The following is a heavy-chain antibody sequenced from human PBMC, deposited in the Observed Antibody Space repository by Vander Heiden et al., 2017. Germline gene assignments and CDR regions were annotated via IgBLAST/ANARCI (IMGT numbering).Heavy chain of an antibody. V-gene: IGHV1-8*01. J-gene: IGHJ6*02. CDR2: MNPHSGNT. CDR3: ARTNINNNYYDMDV. CDR1: GYTFTSDD. Sequence: QVQLVQSGAEVKKPGASVKVSCKASGYTFTSDDINWVRQATGQGLEWMGWMNPHSGNTGYAQKVQGRVTMTTNSSITTAYMELSSLRSEDTAIYYCARTNINNNYYDMDVWGQGTTVTVSS. D-gene: IGHD1-1*01.